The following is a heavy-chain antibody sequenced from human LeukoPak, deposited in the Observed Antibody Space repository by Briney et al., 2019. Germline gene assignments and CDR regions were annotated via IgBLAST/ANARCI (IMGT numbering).Heavy chain of an antibody. CDR3: ARHASSASSGGWAPGDY. CDR1: GGSISSSSYY. D-gene: IGHD6-19*01. J-gene: IGHJ4*02. CDR2: IYYSGST. V-gene: IGHV4-39*01. Sequence: PSETLSLTCTVSGGSISSSSYYWGWIRQPPGKGLEWIGSIYYSGSTYYNPSLKSRVTISVDTSKNQFSLKLSSVTAADTAVYYCARHASSASSGGWAPGDYWGQGTLVTVSS.